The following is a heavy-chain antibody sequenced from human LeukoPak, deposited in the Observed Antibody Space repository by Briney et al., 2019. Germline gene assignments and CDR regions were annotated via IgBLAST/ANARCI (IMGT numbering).Heavy chain of an antibody. CDR3: ARAIAARAPYYYYYYYMDV. V-gene: IGHV3-43D*03. Sequence: GGSLRLSCAASGFTFDDYAMHWVRHAPGKGLEWVSLISWFGDTTYYADSVKGRFTISRDNAKNSLYLQMNSLRAEDTAVYYCARAIAARAPYYYYYYYMDVWGKGTTVTVSS. J-gene: IGHJ6*03. D-gene: IGHD6-6*01. CDR2: ISWFGDTT. CDR1: GFTFDDYA.